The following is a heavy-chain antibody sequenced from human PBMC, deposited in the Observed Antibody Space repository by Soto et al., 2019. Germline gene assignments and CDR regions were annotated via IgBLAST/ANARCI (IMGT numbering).Heavy chain of an antibody. D-gene: IGHD3-10*01. J-gene: IGHJ6*02. Sequence: QVQLQESGPGLVKSSQTLSLTCTVSGGSISSDGNYWSWIRQHPGKGLEWIGYIYYSGSTNYNPSLTSRVTISGDTSKNQFSLKLNSVTAADTAVYYCARARMVRGIIYYYGMDVWGQGTTVTVSS. CDR1: GGSISSDGNY. CDR3: ARARMVRGIIYYYGMDV. CDR2: IYYSGST. V-gene: IGHV4-31*03.